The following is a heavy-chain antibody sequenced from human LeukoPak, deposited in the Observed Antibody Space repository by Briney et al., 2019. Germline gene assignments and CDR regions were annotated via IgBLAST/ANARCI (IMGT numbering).Heavy chain of an antibody. CDR3: AKASWVSSADAVL. J-gene: IGHJ4*02. CDR2: LRGDGST. CDR1: GFTFSSYA. D-gene: IGHD3-16*01. V-gene: IGHV3-23*01. Sequence: PGGSLRLSCVASGFTFSSYAMSWVRQAPARGVEWVASLRGDGSTFYGDSVKGGFTLSRDESRNTVYLQLTYLRVEDTAVYYCAKASWVSSADAVLWGQGTPVTVSS.